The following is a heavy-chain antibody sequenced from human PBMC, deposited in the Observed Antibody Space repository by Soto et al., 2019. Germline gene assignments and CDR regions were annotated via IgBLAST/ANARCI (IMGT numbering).Heavy chain of an antibody. CDR3: ARDPGPVGYCSGGSCHNWFDP. J-gene: IGHJ5*02. Sequence: SVKVSCKASGGTFSSYAISWVRQAPGQGPEWMGGIIPIFGTANYAQKFQGRVTITADESTSTAYMELSSLRSEDTAVYYCARDPGPVGYCSGGSCHNWFDPWGQGTLVTVSS. V-gene: IGHV1-69*13. D-gene: IGHD2-15*01. CDR1: GGTFSSYA. CDR2: IIPIFGTA.